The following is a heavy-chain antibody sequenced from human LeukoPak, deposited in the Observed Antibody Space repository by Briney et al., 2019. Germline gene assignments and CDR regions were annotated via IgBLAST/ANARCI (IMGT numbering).Heavy chain of an antibody. D-gene: IGHD6-19*01. J-gene: IGHJ4*02. CDR3: ARRAVAGIGAYYFDY. Sequence: ASVKVSCKASGYRFISYAIHWVRQAPGQRLEWMGWINPGNGNTKYLQNFQGRVSVTRDTSANTAYMELSSLRFEDTAVYYCARRAVAGIGAYYFDYWGQGTLVTVSS. CDR1: GYRFISYA. V-gene: IGHV1-3*01. CDR2: INPGNGNT.